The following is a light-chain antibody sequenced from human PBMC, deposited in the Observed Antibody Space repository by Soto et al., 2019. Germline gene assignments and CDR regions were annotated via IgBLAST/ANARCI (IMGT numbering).Light chain of an antibody. Sequence: DIQMTQSPFSVPASVGDRVTSTCRASQNISSYLNWYQQKPGKPPKLLIYGASSLQSGVPSRFSGSGSGTEFTLTISGLRPEDFATYYCQQSYSSPITFGQGTRLEIK. J-gene: IGKJ5*01. V-gene: IGKV1-39*01. CDR3: QQSYSSPIT. CDR2: GAS. CDR1: QNISSY.